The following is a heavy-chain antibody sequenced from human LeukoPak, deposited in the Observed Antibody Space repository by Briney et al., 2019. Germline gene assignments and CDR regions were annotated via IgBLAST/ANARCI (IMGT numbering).Heavy chain of an antibody. CDR2: ISSSSYI. Sequence: GGSLRLSCAASGFTFSSYSMNWVRQAPGKGLEWVSSISSSSYIYYADSVKGRFTISRDNAKNSLYLQMNSLRAEDTAVYYCAREYSSSSVDYWGQGTLVTVSS. D-gene: IGHD6-6*01. CDR3: AREYSSSSVDY. J-gene: IGHJ4*02. CDR1: GFTFSSYS. V-gene: IGHV3-21*01.